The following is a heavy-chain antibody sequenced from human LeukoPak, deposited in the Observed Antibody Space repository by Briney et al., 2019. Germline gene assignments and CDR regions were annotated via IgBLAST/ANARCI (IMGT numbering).Heavy chain of an antibody. CDR1: GFTFSSYA. CDR3: AKGLSSSWVPGIAVAGGLDY. Sequence: GGSLRLSCAASGFTFSSYAMTWVRQAPGKGLEWVSVISGNGGSTYYADSVKGRFTISRDNSKNTLYLQMNSLRAEDTAVYYCAKGLSSSWVPGIAVAGGLDYWGQGTLVTVSS. J-gene: IGHJ4*02. CDR2: ISGNGGST. D-gene: IGHD6-19*01. V-gene: IGHV3-23*01.